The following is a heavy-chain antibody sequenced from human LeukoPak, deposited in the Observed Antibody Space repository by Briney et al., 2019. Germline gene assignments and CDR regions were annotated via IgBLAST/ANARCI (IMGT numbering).Heavy chain of an antibody. CDR1: GFTSIAYA. CDR3: ARNQQLGGHSYYYYGMDV. V-gene: IGHV3-23*01. D-gene: IGHD3-16*01. Sequence: GGSLRLSCVGSGFTSIAYALTWARQAPGKGLEWVSGISGGGMTTYYADSVKGRFTISRDNSKNTLYLQMNSLRADDTAIYYCARNQQLGGHSYYYYGMDVWGQGTTVTVSS. CDR2: ISGGGMTT. J-gene: IGHJ6*02.